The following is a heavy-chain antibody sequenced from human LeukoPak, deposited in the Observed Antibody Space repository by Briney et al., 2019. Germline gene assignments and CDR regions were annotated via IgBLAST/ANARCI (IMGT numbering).Heavy chain of an antibody. D-gene: IGHD5-24*01. CDR2: IYYSGST. CDR3: AREGYNRLDY. V-gene: IGHV4-30-4*01. CDR1: GGSISSGDYY. Sequence: SETLSLTCTVSGGSISSGDYYWSWIRQPPGKGLEWIGYIYYSGSTSYNPSLKSRVIISVDTSKNQLSLKLSSVTAADTAVYYCAREGYNRLDYWGQGTLVTVSS. J-gene: IGHJ4*02.